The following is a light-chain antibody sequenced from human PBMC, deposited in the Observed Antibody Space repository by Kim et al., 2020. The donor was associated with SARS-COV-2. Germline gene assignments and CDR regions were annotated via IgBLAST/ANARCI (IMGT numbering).Light chain of an antibody. Sequence: LSPGESATLSCRASQSVSSILAWYQQKPGQAPRLLIYDASRRATGIPARFSGSGSGTDFTLTISSLEPEDFAVYYCQQRSNWPLTFGQGTRLEI. CDR1: QSVSSI. CDR2: DAS. J-gene: IGKJ5*01. V-gene: IGKV3-11*01. CDR3: QQRSNWPLT.